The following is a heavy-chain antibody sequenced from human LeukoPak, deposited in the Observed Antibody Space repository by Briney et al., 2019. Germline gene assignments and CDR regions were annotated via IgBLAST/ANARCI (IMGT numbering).Heavy chain of an antibody. CDR3: ALRGTAMVANYYYYYMDV. Sequence: GGSLRLSCAASGFTFSSYGMHWVRQAPGKGLEWVAFIRYDGSNKYYADSVKGRFTISRDNSKNTLYLQMNSLRAEDTAVYYCALRGTAMVANYYYYYMDVWGKGTTVTVSS. CDR2: IRYDGSNK. D-gene: IGHD5-18*01. J-gene: IGHJ6*03. V-gene: IGHV3-30*02. CDR1: GFTFSSYG.